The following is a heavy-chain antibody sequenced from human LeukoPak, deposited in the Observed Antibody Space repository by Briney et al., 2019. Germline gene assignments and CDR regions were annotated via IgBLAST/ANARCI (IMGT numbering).Heavy chain of an antibody. J-gene: IGHJ4*02. CDR1: GLTFGSYW. V-gene: IGHV3-7*01. D-gene: IGHD3-3*01. CDR3: ARVGYDFWSGYYRY. CDR2: IHPDGGVK. Sequence: GGSLRLSCAASGLTFGSYWMSWVRQAPGKGLEWVANIHPDGGVKNYVDSVKGRFTISRDNAKNSLYLQMNSLRAEDTAVYYCARVGYDFWSGYYRYWGQGTLVTVSS.